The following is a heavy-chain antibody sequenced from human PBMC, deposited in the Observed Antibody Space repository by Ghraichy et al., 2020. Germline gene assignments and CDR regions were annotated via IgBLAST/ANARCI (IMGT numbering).Heavy chain of an antibody. CDR3: ARVPGYGDDGYYYYGMDV. CDR1: GFTFSNYW. V-gene: IGHV3-7*03. CDR2: IKQDGREK. Sequence: GESLNISCAASGFTFSNYWMTWVRQAPGKGLEWVANIKQDGREKYSVDSVKGRFTISRDNAKNSLYLQMNTLRAEDTAVYYCARVPGYGDDGYYYYGMDVWGQGTTVTVSS. J-gene: IGHJ6*02. D-gene: IGHD4-17*01.